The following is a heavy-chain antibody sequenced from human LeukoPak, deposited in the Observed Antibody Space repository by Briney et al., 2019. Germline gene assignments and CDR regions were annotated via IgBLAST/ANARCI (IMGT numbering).Heavy chain of an antibody. CDR2: GSGYGGDT. J-gene: IGHJ4*02. CDR1: GFTFISYA. Sequence: GGCLRLSRAASGFTFISYAMSWVRQAPGKGLEWVSVGSGYGGDTYYADSVKGRFTTSRDNSQNTLYLQMNSLRAEDTAVYYCAKAQGYFDYWGQGTLVTVSS. CDR3: AKAQGYFDY. V-gene: IGHV3-23*01.